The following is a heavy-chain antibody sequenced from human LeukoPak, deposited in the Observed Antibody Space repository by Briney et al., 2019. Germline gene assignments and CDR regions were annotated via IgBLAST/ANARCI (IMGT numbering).Heavy chain of an antibody. CDR3: ARDNDLRYGYGHYGDAFDI. CDR1: GFTFSSYG. D-gene: IGHD4-17*01. CDR2: ISYDGSNK. Sequence: GRSLRLSCAASGFTFSSYGMHWVRQAPGKGLEWVAVISYDGSNKYYADSVKGRFTISRDNAKNSLFLQMNSLRAEDTALYYCARDNDLRYGYGHYGDAFDIWGQGTMVTVSA. V-gene: IGHV3-30*03. J-gene: IGHJ3*02.